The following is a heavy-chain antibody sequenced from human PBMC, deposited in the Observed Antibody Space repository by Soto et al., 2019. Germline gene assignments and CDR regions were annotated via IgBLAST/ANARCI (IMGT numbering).Heavy chain of an antibody. CDR1: GFTVSNNY. CDR2: IYSGGAT. V-gene: IGHV3-66*01. J-gene: IGHJ4*02. CDR3: ARDGTYNWV. Sequence: EVQLVESGGGLVQPGGSLRLSCAASGFTVSNNYMRWVRQAPGKGLEWVSLIYSGGATYYADSVQGRFTISRDNSKNRLYLQMNSLTAEDTAVYYCARDGTYNWVGGQGILVTVSS. D-gene: IGHD1-1*01.